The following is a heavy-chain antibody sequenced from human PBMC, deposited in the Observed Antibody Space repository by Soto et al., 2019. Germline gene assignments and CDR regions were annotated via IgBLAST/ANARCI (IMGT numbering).Heavy chain of an antibody. J-gene: IGHJ6*02. V-gene: IGHV4-59*01. CDR1: GGSISSYY. Sequence: PSETLSLTCTVSGGSISSYYWSWIRQPPGKGLEWIGYIYYSGSTNYNPSLKSRVTISVDTSKNQFSLKLSSVTAADTAVYYCARDNEPYYGMDVWDQGTTVTVSS. D-gene: IGHD1-1*01. CDR3: ARDNEPYYGMDV. CDR2: IYYSGST.